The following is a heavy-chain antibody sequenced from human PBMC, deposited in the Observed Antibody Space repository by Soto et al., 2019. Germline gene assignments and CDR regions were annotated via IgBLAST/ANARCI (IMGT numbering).Heavy chain of an antibody. D-gene: IGHD3-9*01. CDR2: ISAYNGNT. Sequence: ASVKVSCKASGYTFTSYGISWVRQAPGQGLEWMGWISAYNGNTNYAQKLQGRVTMTTDTSTSTAYMELRSLRSDDTAVYYCARDFDWLLKVPGAFEIWGQGTMVTVSS. CDR1: GYTFTSYG. J-gene: IGHJ3*02. V-gene: IGHV1-18*01. CDR3: ARDFDWLLKVPGAFEI.